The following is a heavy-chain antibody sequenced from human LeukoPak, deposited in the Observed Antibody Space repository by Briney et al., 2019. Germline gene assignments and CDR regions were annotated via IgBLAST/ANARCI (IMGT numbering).Heavy chain of an antibody. CDR3: AELGITMIGGV. CDR1: EFPFGSYE. Sequence: QSGGPLKLSGAASEFPFGSYEMNWVRQAPGKGLRWVSYISSSGSTIYYADSVKGRFTISRDNAKNSLYLQMNSLRAEDTAVYYCAELGITMIGGVWGKGTTVTISS. J-gene: IGHJ6*04. D-gene: IGHD3-10*02. V-gene: IGHV3-48*03. CDR2: ISSSGSTI.